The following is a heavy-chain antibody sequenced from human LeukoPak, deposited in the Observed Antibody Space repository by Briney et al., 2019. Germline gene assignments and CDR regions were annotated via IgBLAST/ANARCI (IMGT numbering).Heavy chain of an antibody. J-gene: IGHJ4*02. CDR1: GFTFSSYA. CDR2: ISGSGGST. D-gene: IGHD5-12*01. Sequence: GGSLRLSCAASGFTFSSYAMSWVRQAPGKGLEWVSAISGSGGSTYYADSVKGRFTISRDNSKNTLYLQMNSLRAEDTAVYYCAKDQSSGYDPPTPGGYWGQGTLVTVSS. CDR3: AKDQSSGYDPPTPGGY. V-gene: IGHV3-23*01.